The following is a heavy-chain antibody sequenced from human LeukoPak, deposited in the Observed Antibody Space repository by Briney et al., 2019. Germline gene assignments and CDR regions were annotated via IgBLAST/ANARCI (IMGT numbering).Heavy chain of an antibody. CDR1: GGSIRSYY. J-gene: IGHJ6*02. V-gene: IGHV4-59*01. CDR3: ATTKDYDSRSLDI. CDR2: IYYSVST. Sequence: SETPSLTCTVSGGSIRSYYWSWIRQPPGKGLEWIGYIYYSVSTNYNPSLKSRVTISVDTSKNQFSLKLSSVTAADTAVYYCATTKDYDSRSLDIWGQGTAVTVSS. D-gene: IGHD3-22*01.